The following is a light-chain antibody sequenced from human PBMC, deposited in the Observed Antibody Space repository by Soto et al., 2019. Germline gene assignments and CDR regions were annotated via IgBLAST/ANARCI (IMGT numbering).Light chain of an antibody. CDR1: SSNSEINT. Sequence: SVLTQPPSASGTPGQTVAIPCSGCSSNSEINTVSCYEHLPGTAPRLLMYGNNQRPSGVTDRFSGSKSGTSASLAISGLQSEDEAHYYCATWDDSLDVHVFGTGTKV. CDR2: GNN. V-gene: IGLV1-44*01. CDR3: ATWDDSLDVHV. J-gene: IGLJ1*01.